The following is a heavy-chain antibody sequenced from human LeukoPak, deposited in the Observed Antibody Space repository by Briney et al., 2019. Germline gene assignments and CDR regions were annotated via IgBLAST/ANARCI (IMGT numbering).Heavy chain of an antibody. J-gene: IGHJ6*03. CDR3: ARLHSPTNSPVYYYYYMDV. CDR1: GYTFTGYY. D-gene: IGHD4-23*01. Sequence: ASVKVSCKASGYTFTGYYMHWVRQAPGQGLEWMGWINPNSGGTNYAQKFQGRVTMTRDTSISTAYMELSRLRSDDTAVYYCARLHSPTNSPVYYYYYMDVWGKGTPVTVSS. CDR2: INPNSGGT. V-gene: IGHV1-2*02.